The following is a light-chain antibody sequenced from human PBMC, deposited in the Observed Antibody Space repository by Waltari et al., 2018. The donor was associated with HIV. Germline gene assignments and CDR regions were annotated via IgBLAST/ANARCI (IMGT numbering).Light chain of an antibody. J-gene: IGLJ1*01. CDR1: YIGTNN. CDR2: KNI. Sequence: SYQLTQPPSLSVPPRPTAIITCGGNYIGTNNVRWYQQKPGQAPLLVIFKNINRPSGIPERFSGSNSGNTAILTISAAQVADEADYYCQVWDSSTVIFGSGTTVTV. V-gene: IGLV3-9*01. CDR3: QVWDSSTVI.